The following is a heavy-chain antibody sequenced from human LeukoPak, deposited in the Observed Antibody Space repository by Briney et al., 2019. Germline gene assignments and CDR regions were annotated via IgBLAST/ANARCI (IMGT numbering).Heavy chain of an antibody. CDR2: LGGLSESV. D-gene: IGHD1-26*01. J-gene: IGHJ4*02. CDR3: AKDVGKWESLHFFDY. Sequence: GGSLRLSCAASGFIFSNYAMTWVRQAPGKGLEWVSILGGLSESVYYPDSVKGRFTISRDNSRNTLYLQMNSLRSDDTAVYYCAKDVGKWESLHFFDYWGQGTLVTVSS. CDR1: GFIFSNYA. V-gene: IGHV3-23*01.